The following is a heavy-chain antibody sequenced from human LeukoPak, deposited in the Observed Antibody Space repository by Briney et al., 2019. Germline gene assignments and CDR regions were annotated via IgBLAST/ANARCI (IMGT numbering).Heavy chain of an antibody. V-gene: IGHV3-7*01. CDR3: AREDYDSSGYDY. D-gene: IGHD3-22*01. CDR2: IKQGGSEK. Sequence: GGSLRLSCAASGFTVSSNYMSWVRQAPGKGLEWVANIKQGGSEKYYVDSVKGRFTISRDNAKNSLYLQMNSLRAEDTAVYYCAREDYDSSGYDYWGQGTLVTVSS. J-gene: IGHJ4*02. CDR1: GFTVSSNY.